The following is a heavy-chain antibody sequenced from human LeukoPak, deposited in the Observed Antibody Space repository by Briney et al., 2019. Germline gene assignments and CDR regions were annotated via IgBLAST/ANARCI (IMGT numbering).Heavy chain of an antibody. CDR3: ARLQWLVNNWFDP. V-gene: IGHV4-39*07. CDR2: IYYSGST. J-gene: IGHJ5*02. CDR1: GGSISSSSYY. Sequence: PSETLSLTCTVSGGSISSSSYYWGWIRQPPGKGLEWIGSIYYSGSTYYNPSLKSRVTISVDTSKNQFSLKLSSVTAADTAVYYCARLQWLVNNWFDPWGQGTLVTVSS. D-gene: IGHD6-19*01.